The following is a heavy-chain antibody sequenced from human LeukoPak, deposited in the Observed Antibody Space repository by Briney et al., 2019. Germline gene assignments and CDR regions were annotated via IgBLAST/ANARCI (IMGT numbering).Heavy chain of an antibody. D-gene: IGHD3-22*01. Sequence: GRSLRLSCAASGFTFSSYAMHWVRQAPGKGLEWVAVISYDGSNKYYADSVKGRFTISRDNSKNTLYLQMNCLRAEDTAVYYCASLYYYDSSFDYWGQGTLVTVSS. J-gene: IGHJ4*02. CDR3: ASLYYYDSSFDY. CDR2: ISYDGSNK. CDR1: GFTFSSYA. V-gene: IGHV3-30-3*01.